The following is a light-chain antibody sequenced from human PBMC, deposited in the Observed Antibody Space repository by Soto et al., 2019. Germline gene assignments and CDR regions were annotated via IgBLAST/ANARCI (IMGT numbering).Light chain of an antibody. CDR1: SSDVGGYNY. CDR3: SSYISSSVV. V-gene: IGLV2-14*01. Sequence: QSVLTQPASVSGSPGQSITISCTGTSSDVGGYNYVSWYQQHPGKAPKLMIYGVSNRPSGVSNRFSGSKSGNTASLTISGLQAEDEADYYCSSYISSSVVFGGGTKLTVL. CDR2: GVS. J-gene: IGLJ2*01.